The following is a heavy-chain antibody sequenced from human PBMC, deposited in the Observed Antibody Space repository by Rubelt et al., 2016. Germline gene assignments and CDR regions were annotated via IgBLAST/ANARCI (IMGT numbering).Heavy chain of an antibody. CDR1: GGSFSGYY. V-gene: IGHV4-34*01. CDR3: ARGRRGSSSWLGRDYYGMDV. CDR2: INHRGST. D-gene: IGHD6-13*01. J-gene: IGHJ6*02. Sequence: QVQLQQWGAGLLKPSETLSLTCAVYGGSFSGYYWSWIRQPPGKGLEWIGEINHRGSTNYNPSLKSRVTISVYTSKNQFSLKLSSVTAADTAVYYCARGRRGSSSWLGRDYYGMDVWGQGTTVTVSS.